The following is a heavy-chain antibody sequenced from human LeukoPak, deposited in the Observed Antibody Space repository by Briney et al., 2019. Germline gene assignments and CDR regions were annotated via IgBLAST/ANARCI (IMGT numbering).Heavy chain of an antibody. Sequence: GESLKISCKASGYNFTKKWIGWVRQMPGKGLGWIGIIYPGDSDTRYSPSFQGQVTISADKSISTAYLQWSSLKASDTAMYYCARSEQSYYYGSGSRYYYYYYYMDVWGKGTTVTVSS. V-gene: IGHV5-51*01. CDR2: IYPGDSDT. CDR1: GYNFTKKW. J-gene: IGHJ6*03. CDR3: ARSEQSYYYGSGSRYYYYYYYMDV. D-gene: IGHD3-10*01.